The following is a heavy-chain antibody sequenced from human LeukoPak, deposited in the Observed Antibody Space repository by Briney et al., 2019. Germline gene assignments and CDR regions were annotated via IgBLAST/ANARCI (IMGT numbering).Heavy chain of an antibody. V-gene: IGHV1-2*02. CDR2: INPNSGGT. D-gene: IGHD4-23*01. J-gene: IGHJ4*02. CDR1: GYTFTGYY. Sequence: GASVKVSCKASGYTFTGYYMHWVRQAPGQGLEWMGWINPNSGGTNYAQKFQGRVTMTRDTSISTAYMELSRLRSDDTAVYYCARDRALYGGNSGQDYWGQGTLVTVSS. CDR3: ARDRALYGGNSGQDY.